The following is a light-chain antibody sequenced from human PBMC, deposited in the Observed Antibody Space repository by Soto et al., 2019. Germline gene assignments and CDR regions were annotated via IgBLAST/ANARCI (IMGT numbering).Light chain of an antibody. J-gene: IGLJ1*01. CDR2: DVS. V-gene: IGLV2-14*01. CDR1: SSDVGGYNY. CDR3: SSYTSSSTLI. Sequence: QFALTQPASVSGSPGQSITISCTGTSSDVGGYNYVSWYQQHPGKAPKLMIYDVSNRPSGVSNRFSGSKSGNTASLTISGLQAEDEADYYCSSYTSSSTLIFGTGTRSPS.